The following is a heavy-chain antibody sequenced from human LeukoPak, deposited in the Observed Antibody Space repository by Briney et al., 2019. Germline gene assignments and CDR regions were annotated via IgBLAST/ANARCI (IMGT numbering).Heavy chain of an antibody. J-gene: IGHJ4*02. CDR3: AGVNYWNYPF. CDR1: GFALSDYY. V-gene: IGHV3-11*04. Sequence: GGSLRLSCAASGFALSDYYMTWIRRTPGKGLEWISYISDTARNKSSADSGKGLFSISRDNAKNPLYLQMNSLRVEVTAVYYCAGVNYWNYPFWGQGTLVTVSS. CDR2: ISDTARNK. D-gene: IGHD1-7*01.